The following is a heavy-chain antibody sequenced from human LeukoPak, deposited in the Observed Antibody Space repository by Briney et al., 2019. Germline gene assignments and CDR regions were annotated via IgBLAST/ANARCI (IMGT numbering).Heavy chain of an antibody. Sequence: ASVMVSCKASGGTFSSYAISWVRQAPGQGLEWMGGIIPIFGTANYAQKFQGRVTITTDESTSTAYMELSSLRSEDTAVYYCARESMVRGTLYYFDYWGQGTLVTVSS. J-gene: IGHJ4*02. CDR3: ARESMVRGTLYYFDY. V-gene: IGHV1-69*05. D-gene: IGHD3-10*01. CDR2: IIPIFGTA. CDR1: GGTFSSYA.